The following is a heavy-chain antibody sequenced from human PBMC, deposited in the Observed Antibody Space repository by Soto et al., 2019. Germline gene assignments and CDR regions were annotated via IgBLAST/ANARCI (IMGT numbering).Heavy chain of an antibody. CDR1: GGSVSSGSYY. V-gene: IGHV4-61*01. Sequence: LSLTLTVSGGSVSSGSYYWSWIRQPPGKGLEWIGYIYYSGSTDYNPSLKSRVTISVDTSKNQFSLKLSSVTAADTAVYYCARDTHYDFWSGFVRSFDYWGQGTMGTVST. CDR3: ARDTHYDFWSGFVRSFDY. D-gene: IGHD3-3*01. CDR2: IYYSGST. J-gene: IGHJ4*02.